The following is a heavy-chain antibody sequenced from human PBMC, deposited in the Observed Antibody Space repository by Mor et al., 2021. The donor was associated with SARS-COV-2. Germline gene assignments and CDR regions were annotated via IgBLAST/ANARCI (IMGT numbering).Heavy chain of an antibody. J-gene: IGHJ4*02. V-gene: IGHV3-53*01. D-gene: IGHD1-26*01. CDR3: ARGGDFSVGYKSHFDY. Sequence: FTISRDNSKNTLYLQMTGLRAEDTAVYYCARGGDFSVGYKSHFDYWGQGTLVTVSS.